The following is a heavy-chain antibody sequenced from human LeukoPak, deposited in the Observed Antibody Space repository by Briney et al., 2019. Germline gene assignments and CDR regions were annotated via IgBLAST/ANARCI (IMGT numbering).Heavy chain of an antibody. CDR2: ISSSSTI. CDR3: ARDWGGSYVDY. D-gene: IGHD1-26*01. Sequence: GGSLRLSCAASGFTFSSYSMNWVRQAPGKGLEWVSYISSSSTIYYADSVKGRFTISRDNAKNSLYLQMNSLRAEDTAVYYCARDWGGSYVDYWGQGTLVTVSS. V-gene: IGHV3-48*01. J-gene: IGHJ4*02. CDR1: GFTFSSYS.